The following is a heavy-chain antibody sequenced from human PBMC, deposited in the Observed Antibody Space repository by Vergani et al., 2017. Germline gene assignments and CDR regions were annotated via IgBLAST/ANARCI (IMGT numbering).Heavy chain of an antibody. V-gene: IGHV4-34*01. CDR3: ARGPIAAAGTGGY. CDR1: GGSFSGYY. Sequence: QVQLQQWGAGLLKPSETLSLTCAVYGGSFSGYYWSWIRQPPGKGLEWIGEINHSGSTNYNPSLKSRVTISVDTSKNPFSLKLSSVTAADTAVYYCARGPIAAAGTGGYWGQGTLVTVSS. J-gene: IGHJ4*02. CDR2: INHSGST. D-gene: IGHD6-13*01.